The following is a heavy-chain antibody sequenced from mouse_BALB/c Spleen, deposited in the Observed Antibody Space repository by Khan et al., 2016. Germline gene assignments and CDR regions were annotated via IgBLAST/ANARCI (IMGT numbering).Heavy chain of an antibody. J-gene: IGHJ1*01. CDR1: GFSLSRYS. CDR3: ARKDWYFDV. Sequence: VQLQESGPGLVTPSQSLSITCTVTGFSLSRYSVHWLRQPPGKGLEWLGMIWNGGSTDYNSALKSRLSISKDNSKSQVFLKMNSLQTDDTVMYXSARKDWYFDVWGAGTTVTVSS. V-gene: IGHV2-6-4*01. CDR2: IWNGGST.